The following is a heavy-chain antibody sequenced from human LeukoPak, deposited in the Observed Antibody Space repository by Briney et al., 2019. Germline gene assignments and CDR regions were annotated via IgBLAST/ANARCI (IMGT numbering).Heavy chain of an antibody. J-gene: IGHJ5*02. D-gene: IGHD3-3*01. V-gene: IGHV3-30*14. CDR3: ARHDWFDP. CDR2: ISYDGSNE. Sequence: PRRSLPLSCAASGFTFSSYVMHWVRQAPGKGLEWVAIISYDGSNEYYADSVKGRFTISKDNSKNTLYLQMNNLRAEDTAVYYCARHDWFDPWGQGTLVTVSS. CDR1: GFTFSSYV.